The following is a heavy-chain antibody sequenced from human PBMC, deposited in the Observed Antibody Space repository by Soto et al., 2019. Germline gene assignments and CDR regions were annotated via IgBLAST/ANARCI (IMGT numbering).Heavy chain of an antibody. CDR1: GFSLSTSGMC. V-gene: IGHV2-70*11. J-gene: IGHJ5*02. CDR2: IDWDDDK. D-gene: IGHD6-13*01. Sequence: ASGPTLVNPTQTLTLTCTFSGFSLSTSGMCVSWIRQPPGKALEWLARIDWDDDKYYSTSLKTRLTISKDTSKNQVVLTMTNMDPVDTATYYCARTPQYSSSWYNWFDPWGEGNLVTVSS. CDR3: ARTPQYSSSWYNWFDP.